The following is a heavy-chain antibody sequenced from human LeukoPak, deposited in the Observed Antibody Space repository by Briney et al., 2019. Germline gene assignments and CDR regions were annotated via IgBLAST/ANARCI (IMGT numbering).Heavy chain of an antibody. Sequence: GGSLRLSCSASGFTFSTYWMSWVRQAPGKGLEWVANMKRDGSEIYYVDSVEGRFTISRDNAKNSLFLQMNSLRAEDTAVYYCATDSGYLLRCGDWGQGTLVTVSS. J-gene: IGHJ4*02. CDR1: GFTFSTYW. CDR3: ATDSGYLLRCGD. V-gene: IGHV3-7*04. D-gene: IGHD5-12*01. CDR2: MKRDGSEI.